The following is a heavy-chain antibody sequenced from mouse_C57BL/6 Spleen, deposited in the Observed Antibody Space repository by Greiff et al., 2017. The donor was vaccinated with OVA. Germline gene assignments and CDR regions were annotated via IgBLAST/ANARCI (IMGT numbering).Heavy chain of an antibody. CDR1: GYAFSSSW. J-gene: IGHJ4*01. V-gene: IGHV1-82*01. Sequence: QVQLQQSGPELVKPGASVKISCKASGYAFSSSWMNWVKQRPGKGLEWIGRIYPGDGDTNYNGKFKGKATLTAEKSSSTAYMQLSSLTSEDSAVYFCARDYGSSYEGAMDYWGQGTSVTVSS. CDR3: ARDYGSSYEGAMDY. CDR2: IYPGDGDT. D-gene: IGHD1-1*01.